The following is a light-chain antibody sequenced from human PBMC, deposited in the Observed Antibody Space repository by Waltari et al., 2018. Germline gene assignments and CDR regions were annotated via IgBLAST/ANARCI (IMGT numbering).Light chain of an antibody. Sequence: DIQMTQFPSTLSASVGDRVSITCRASQSVYNKLAWYQPKPGKAPKLLITQASNVESGVPSRFSGFGSGKEFTLTISSLQPDDCATDICQQYINHSTFGQGTKVEI. CDR2: QAS. J-gene: IGKJ1*01. V-gene: IGKV1-5*03. CDR3: QQYINHST. CDR1: QSVYNK.